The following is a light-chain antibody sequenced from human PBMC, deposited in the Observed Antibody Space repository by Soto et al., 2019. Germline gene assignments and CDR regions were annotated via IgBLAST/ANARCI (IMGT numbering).Light chain of an antibody. V-gene: IGKV1-8*01. CDR2: AAS. CDR3: QQYYSYPPRT. Sequence: AIRMTQSPSSLSASTGDRVTITCRASQGISSYLAWYQQKPGKAPKLLIYAASTLQSGVPSRFSGSGSETDFTLTISCLQSEDFATYYCQQYYSYPPRTFGQGTKVEIK. CDR1: QGISSY. J-gene: IGKJ1*01.